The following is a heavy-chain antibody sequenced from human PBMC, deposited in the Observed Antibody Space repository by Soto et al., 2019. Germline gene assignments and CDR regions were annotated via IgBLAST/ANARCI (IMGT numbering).Heavy chain of an antibody. Sequence: ASVNVSCKASGYTFTGYYIHWVRQAPGQGLDWMGWINPNSGGTKYAQKFQGWVTMTRDTSISTAYMEVSRLRSDDTVVYYCARSSEVTTALGYWGQGTPVTVSS. D-gene: IGHD4-17*01. CDR2: INPNSGGT. CDR3: ARSSEVTTALGY. V-gene: IGHV1-2*04. J-gene: IGHJ4*02. CDR1: GYTFTGYY.